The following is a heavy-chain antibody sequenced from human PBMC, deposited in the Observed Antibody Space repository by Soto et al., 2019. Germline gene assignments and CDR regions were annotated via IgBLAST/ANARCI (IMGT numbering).Heavy chain of an antibody. D-gene: IGHD6-19*01. J-gene: IGHJ4*02. CDR1: GYTLTELS. CDR2: FDPEDGET. V-gene: IGHV1-24*01. CDR3: ATDHQWLVPPSLDY. Sequence: ASVKVSCKVSGYTLTELSMHWVRQAPGKGLEWMGGFDPEDGETIYAQKFQGRVTMAEDTSTDTAYMELSSLRSEDTAVYYCATDHQWLVPPSLDYWGQGTLVTVSS.